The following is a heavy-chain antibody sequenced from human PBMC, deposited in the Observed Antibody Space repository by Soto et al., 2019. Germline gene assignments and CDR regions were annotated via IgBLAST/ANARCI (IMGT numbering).Heavy chain of an antibody. V-gene: IGHV5-51*01. CDR1: GYSFTSYW. CDR3: ARQGCSSTSCYNRVYYGMDV. Sequence: GESLKISCKGSGYSFTSYWIGWVRQMPGKGLEWMGIIYPGDSDTRYSPSFQGQVTISADKSISTAYLQWSSLKASDTAMYYCARQGCSSTSCYNRVYYGMDVWGQGTTVIVSS. CDR2: IYPGDSDT. D-gene: IGHD2-2*02. J-gene: IGHJ6*02.